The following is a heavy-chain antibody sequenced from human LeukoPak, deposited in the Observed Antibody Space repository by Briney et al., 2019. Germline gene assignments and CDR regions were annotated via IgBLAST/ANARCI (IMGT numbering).Heavy chain of an antibody. CDR2: INSAGSRT. CDR1: GFTFSSYW. J-gene: IGHJ5*02. Sequence: GGSLRLSCAASGFTFSSYWMHWVRQAPGKGLVWVSHINSAGSRTIYADSVKGRFTISRDNAKNTLYLEMNSLRAEDTAVYYCAGGYSFGSSWGRGPLVTVSS. CDR3: AGGYSFGSS. D-gene: IGHD5-18*01. V-gene: IGHV3-74*01.